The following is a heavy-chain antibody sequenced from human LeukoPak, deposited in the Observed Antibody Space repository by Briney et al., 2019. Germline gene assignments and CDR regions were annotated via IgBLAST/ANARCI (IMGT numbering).Heavy chain of an antibody. Sequence: PSETPSLTCTVSGGSISSSSYYWGWIRQPPGKGLEWIGSIYYSGSTYYNPSLKSRVTMSVDTSKNQFSLKLSSVTAADTAVYYCARAYDFWSGYYEAHYYYGMDVWGQGTTVTVSS. CDR3: ARAYDFWSGYYEAHYYYGMDV. J-gene: IGHJ6*02. CDR2: IYYSGST. CDR1: GGSISSSSYY. V-gene: IGHV4-39*07. D-gene: IGHD3-3*01.